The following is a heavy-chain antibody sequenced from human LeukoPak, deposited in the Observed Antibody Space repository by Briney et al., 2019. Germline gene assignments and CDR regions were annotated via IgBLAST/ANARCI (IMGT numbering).Heavy chain of an antibody. CDR3: VRDPREPANDLDY. Sequence: ASVKVSCKTSGYSFTAHYIHWVRQAPGQALQWLEYIDCGAGDTNYAQPFQGRVTVTRDKSINTAYLELSSLTFDDTAIYYCVRDPREPANDLDYWGRGTLVTVSS. CDR1: GYSFTAHY. V-gene: IGHV1-2*02. J-gene: IGHJ4*01. D-gene: IGHD1-1*01. CDR2: IDCGAGDT.